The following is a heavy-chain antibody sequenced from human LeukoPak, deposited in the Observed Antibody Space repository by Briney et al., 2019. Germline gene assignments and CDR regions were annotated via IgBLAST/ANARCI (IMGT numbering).Heavy chain of an antibody. Sequence: GGSLRLSCAASGFTFSSYALSWVRQAPGKGLEWVSTITGSGDSTDYADSVKGRFTISRDNAKNTLYLQMNSLRVEDTAVYYCARRTSYYFPYWGQGTLVAVSS. CDR2: ITGSGDST. J-gene: IGHJ4*02. V-gene: IGHV3-23*01. D-gene: IGHD1/OR15-1a*01. CDR3: ARRTSYYFPY. CDR1: GFTFSSYA.